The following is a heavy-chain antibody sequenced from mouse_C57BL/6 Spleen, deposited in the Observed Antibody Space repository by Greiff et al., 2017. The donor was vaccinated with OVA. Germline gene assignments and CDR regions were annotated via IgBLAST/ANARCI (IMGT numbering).Heavy chain of an antibody. V-gene: IGHV5-9*01. Sequence: EVKLVESGGGLVKPGGSLKLSCAASGFTFSSYTMSWVRQTPEKRLEWVATISGGGGNTYYPDSVKGRFTISRDNAKNTLYLQMSSLRSEDTALYYCARHTQGAMDYWGQGTSVTVSS. J-gene: IGHJ4*01. CDR1: GFTFSSYT. CDR3: ARHTQGAMDY. CDR2: ISGGGGNT.